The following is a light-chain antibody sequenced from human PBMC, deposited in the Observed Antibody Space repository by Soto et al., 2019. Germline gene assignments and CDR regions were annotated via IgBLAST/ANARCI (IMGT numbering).Light chain of an antibody. CDR2: AAS. CDR1: QTISNY. Sequence: DIQMTQSPSSLSASVRDIVTITCRASQTISNYLNWYQQQPGKAPKLLIYAASSLQSGVPSRFSGSGSGTEVTLTINSLQADDFATDYCQHYNSYSEAFGQGTKVDIK. CDR3: QHYNSYSEA. V-gene: IGKV1-39*01. J-gene: IGKJ1*01.